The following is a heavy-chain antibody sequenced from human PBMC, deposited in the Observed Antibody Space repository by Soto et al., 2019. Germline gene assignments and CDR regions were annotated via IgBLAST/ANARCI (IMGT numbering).Heavy chain of an antibody. J-gene: IGHJ4*02. CDR2: ISTTSGTI. CDR3: VRGPPVPHYFDY. CDR1: GFIFSSYSYS. D-gene: IGHD4-17*01. Sequence: EVQLVESGGGLVQPGGSLRLSCAASGFIFSSYSYSMNWVRQAPGKGLEWLSYISTTSGTIYYADSVKGRFTISRDNAKNSLSLQMNSLRDEDTAVYYCVRGPPVPHYFDYCGQGTLVTVSA. V-gene: IGHV3-48*02.